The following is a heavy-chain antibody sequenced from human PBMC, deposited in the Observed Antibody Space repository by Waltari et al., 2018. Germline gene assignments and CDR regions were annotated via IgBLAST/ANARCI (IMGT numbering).Heavy chain of an antibody. CDR2: IYHSGST. D-gene: IGHD3-22*01. J-gene: IGHJ4*02. CDR1: GYSISSGYY. CDR3: ARVGDGLSYYYDSSGYYYY. V-gene: IGHV4-38-2*01. Sequence: QVQLQESGPGLVKPSETLSLTCAVSGYSISSGYYWGWIRQPPAQGLEWIGSIYHSGSTYYNPSLKIRVTISVDTSKNQFSLKLSSVTAADTAVYYCARVGDGLSYYYDSSGYYYYWGQGTLVTVSS.